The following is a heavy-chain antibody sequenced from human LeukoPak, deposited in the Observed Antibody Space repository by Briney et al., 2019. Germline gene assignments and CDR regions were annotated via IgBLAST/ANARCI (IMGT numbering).Heavy chain of an antibody. J-gene: IGHJ4*02. CDR2: IYYSGST. Sequence: KPSETLSLTCAVSGYSISSSSYYWGWIRQPPGKGLEWIGSIYYSGSTYYNPSLKSRVTISVDTSKTQFSLKLSSVTAADTAVYYCAVIVGVPYYWGQGTLVTVSS. CDR3: AVIVGVPYY. D-gene: IGHD1-26*01. V-gene: IGHV4-39*01. CDR1: GYSISSSSYY.